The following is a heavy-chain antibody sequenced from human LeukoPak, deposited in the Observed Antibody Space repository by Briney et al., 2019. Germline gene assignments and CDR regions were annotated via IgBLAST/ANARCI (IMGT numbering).Heavy chain of an antibody. J-gene: IGHJ4*02. D-gene: IGHD3-10*01. CDR1: GASLSGHY. CDR3: ARVPGRSPDF. CDR2: IHYTGTI. V-gene: IGHV4-59*08. Sequence: SETLSLTCTVSGASLSGHYWGWFRQPPGKGLEWIGNIHYTGTISYNPSLKSRIIISLDTSNSQFYLKLRSLTAADTAVYSCARVPGRSPDFWSPGPLVTVSS.